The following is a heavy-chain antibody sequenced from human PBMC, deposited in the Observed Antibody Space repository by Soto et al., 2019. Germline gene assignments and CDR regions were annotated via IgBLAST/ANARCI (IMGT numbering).Heavy chain of an antibody. CDR3: ARDLYSSSSMNHMVRGVCDY. V-gene: IGHV1-69*13. J-gene: IGHJ4*02. Sequence: GASVKVSCKASGGTFSSYAISWVRQAPGQGLEWMGGIIPIFGTANYAQKLQGRVTITADESTSTAYMELSSLRSEDTAVYYCARDLYSSSSMNHMVRGVCDYWGQGTLVTVSS. D-gene: IGHD3-10*01. CDR1: GGTFSSYA. CDR2: IIPIFGTA.